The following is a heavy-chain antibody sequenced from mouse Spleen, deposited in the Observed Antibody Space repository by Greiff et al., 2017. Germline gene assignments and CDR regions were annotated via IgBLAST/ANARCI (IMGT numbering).Heavy chain of an antibody. CDR2: IRNKANNHAT. Sequence: EVQGVESGGGLVQPGGSMKLSCAASGFTFSDAWMDWVRQSPEKGLEWVAEIRNKANNHATYYAESVKGRFTISRDDSKSSVYLQMNSLRAEDTGIYYCTRRTGTGFAYWGQGTLVTVSA. CDR3: TRRTGTGFAY. V-gene: IGHV6-6*01. CDR1: GFTFSDAW. D-gene: IGHD4-1*01. J-gene: IGHJ3*01.